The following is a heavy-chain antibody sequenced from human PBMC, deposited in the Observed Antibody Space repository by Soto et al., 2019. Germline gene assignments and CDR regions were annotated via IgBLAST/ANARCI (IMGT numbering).Heavy chain of an antibody. CDR2: INPSGGST. Sequence: QVQLMQSGAEVKKPGASVTISCKASGYTFTSYYIHWVRPAPRQGLEWMAIINPSGGSTNYAQKFQGRVTVTRDTSTSTVNMELSSLSSEDTAVYYCARVLTAADYWGLGTLVTVSS. D-gene: IGHD2-21*02. V-gene: IGHV1-46*01. CDR3: ARVLTAADY. CDR1: GYTFTSYY. J-gene: IGHJ4*02.